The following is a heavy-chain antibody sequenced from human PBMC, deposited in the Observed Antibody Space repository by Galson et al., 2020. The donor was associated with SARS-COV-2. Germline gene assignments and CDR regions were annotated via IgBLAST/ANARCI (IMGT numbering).Heavy chain of an antibody. J-gene: IGHJ4*02. CDR1: GGSISSSSYY. CDR3: ARRFHDFWSGATYYFDY. V-gene: IGHV4-39*01. D-gene: IGHD3-3*01. Sequence: SETLSLTCTVSGGSISSSSYYWGWIRQPPGKGLEWIGSIYYSGSTYYNPSLKSRVTISVDTSKNQFSLKLSSVTAADTDVYYCARRFHDFWSGATYYFDYWGQGTLVTVSS. CDR2: IYYSGST.